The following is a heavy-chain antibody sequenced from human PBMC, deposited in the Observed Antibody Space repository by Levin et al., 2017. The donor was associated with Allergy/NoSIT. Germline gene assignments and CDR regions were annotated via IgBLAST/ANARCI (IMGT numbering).Heavy chain of an antibody. Sequence: AGGSLRLSCAASGFTFSSYAMHWVRQAPGKGLEWVAVISYDGSNKYYADSVKGRFTISRDNSKNTLYLQMNSLRAEDTAVYYCARGNSARNYYYYYMDVWGKGTTVTVSS. CDR2: ISYDGSNK. D-gene: IGHD6-6*01. V-gene: IGHV3-30-3*01. CDR1: GFTFSSYA. J-gene: IGHJ6*03. CDR3: ARGNSARNYYYYYMDV.